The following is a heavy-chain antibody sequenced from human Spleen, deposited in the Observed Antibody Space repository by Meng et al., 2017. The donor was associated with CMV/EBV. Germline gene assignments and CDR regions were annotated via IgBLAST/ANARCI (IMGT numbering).Heavy chain of an antibody. CDR2: IYYSGST. CDR1: GGSVSSGSYY. CDR3: ARTITEYYYYYYGMDV. Sequence: SETLSLTCTVSGGSVSSGSYYWSWIRQPPGKGLEWIGYIYYSGSTRYNPSLKSRVTMSVDTSRNQFSLRLSSVTAAGTAVYYCARTITEYYYYYYGMDVWGQGTTVTVSS. J-gene: IGHJ6*02. V-gene: IGHV4-61*01. D-gene: IGHD5-24*01.